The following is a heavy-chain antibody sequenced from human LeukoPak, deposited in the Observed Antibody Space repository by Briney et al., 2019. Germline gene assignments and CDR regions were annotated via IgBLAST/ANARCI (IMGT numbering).Heavy chain of an antibody. Sequence: ASVKVSCKASGYTFTSYGISWVRQAPGQGLEWMGWISAYNGNTNYAQKLQGRVTMTTDTSTSTAYMELRSLRSDDTAVYYCARSGGLRYYYGSGSYSDYWGQGTLVTVSS. CDR1: GYTFTSYG. CDR2: ISAYNGNT. V-gene: IGHV1-18*01. J-gene: IGHJ4*02. CDR3: ARSGGLRYYYGSGSYSDY. D-gene: IGHD3-10*01.